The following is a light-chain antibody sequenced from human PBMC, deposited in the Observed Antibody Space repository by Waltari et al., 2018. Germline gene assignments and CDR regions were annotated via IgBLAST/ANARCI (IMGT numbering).Light chain of an antibody. CDR3: CSYTTTTTLV. V-gene: IGLV2-14*01. CDR2: EVT. J-gene: IGLJ1*01. Sequence: QSAPTQPASVSASPGQSITISCTGTRNDVGSYSYVSWYRQSPGKAPELLISEVTHRPSGVSDRFSGSRSGSTASLTISGLQTEDEANYFCCSYTTTTTLVFGTGTKVIVL. CDR1: RNDVGSYSY.